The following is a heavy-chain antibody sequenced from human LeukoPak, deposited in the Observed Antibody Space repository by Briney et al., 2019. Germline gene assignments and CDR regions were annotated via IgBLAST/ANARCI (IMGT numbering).Heavy chain of an antibody. CDR3: AREVAEGFDY. J-gene: IGHJ4*02. Sequence: PGGSLRLSCAASGFTFSTYSMNWVRQAPGKGLEWVSSIGGSSSSIYYAGSVKGRFAISRDNAKNSLYLQMSSLRAEDTAVYYCAREVAEGFDYWGQGTLVTVSS. CDR2: IGGSSSSI. V-gene: IGHV3-21*01. D-gene: IGHD6-19*01. CDR1: GFTFSTYS.